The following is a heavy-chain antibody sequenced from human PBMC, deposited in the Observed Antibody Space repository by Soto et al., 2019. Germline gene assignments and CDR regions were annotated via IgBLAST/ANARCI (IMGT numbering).Heavy chain of an antibody. J-gene: IGHJ4*02. CDR1: GGSVSSGNDY. Sequence: QMQLQESGPGLVKPAETLSLTCTVSGGSVSSGNDYWSWIRQPPGKGLDWIGYIYNTGRTNYNPSLNIRVTTLPATSKHKCSRKMDSVTAADTAINGRTGVAVTTTNCLDSGGQVNLVIVAS. CDR2: IYNTGRT. D-gene: IGHD4-17*01. CDR3: TGVAVTTTNCLDS. V-gene: IGHV4-61*01.